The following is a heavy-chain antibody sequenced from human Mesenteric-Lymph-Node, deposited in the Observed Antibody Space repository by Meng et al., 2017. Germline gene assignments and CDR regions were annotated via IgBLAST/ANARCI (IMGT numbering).Heavy chain of an antibody. Sequence: SVKVSCKASGGTFSSYTISWVRQAPGQGLEWMGGIIPIFGTANYAQKFQGRVTITADKSTSTAYMELSSLRSEDTAVYYCARYGSSWYDNWFDPWGQGTLVTVSS. D-gene: IGHD6-13*01. CDR3: ARYGSSWYDNWFDP. J-gene: IGHJ5*02. CDR1: GGTFSSYT. CDR2: IIPIFGTA. V-gene: IGHV1-69*06.